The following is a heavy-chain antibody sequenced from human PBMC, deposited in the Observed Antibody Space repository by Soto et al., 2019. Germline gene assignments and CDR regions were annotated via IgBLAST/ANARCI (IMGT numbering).Heavy chain of an antibody. CDR2: ISYDGSNK. Sequence: GGSLRLSCAASGFTFSSYAMHWVRQAPGKGLEWVAVISYDGSNKYYADSVKGRFTISRDNSKNTLYLQMNSLRAEDTAVYYCARDRGEDIVVVPAAMRYYYGMDVWGQGTTVTVSS. J-gene: IGHJ6*02. CDR1: GFTFSSYA. CDR3: ARDRGEDIVVVPAAMRYYYGMDV. D-gene: IGHD2-2*01. V-gene: IGHV3-30-3*01.